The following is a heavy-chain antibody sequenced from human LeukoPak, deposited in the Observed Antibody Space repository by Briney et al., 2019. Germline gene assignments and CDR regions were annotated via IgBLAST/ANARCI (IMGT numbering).Heavy chain of an antibody. CDR1: GFTFSSYA. Sequence: GGSLRLSCAASGFTFSSYAMNWVRQAPGKGLEWVSAISGSGSTTYYADSVKGRFTISRDNSKNTLFLQMNSLTAEDTAIYYCARDLDWGAFDAWGQGTLVTVSS. D-gene: IGHD3-9*01. J-gene: IGHJ5*02. CDR2: ISGSGSTT. CDR3: ARDLDWGAFDA. V-gene: IGHV3-23*01.